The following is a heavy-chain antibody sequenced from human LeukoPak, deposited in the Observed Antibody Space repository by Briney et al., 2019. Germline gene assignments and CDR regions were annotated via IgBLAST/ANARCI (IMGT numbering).Heavy chain of an antibody. V-gene: IGHV3-30-3*01. J-gene: IGHJ4*02. CDR2: ISYDGSNK. CDR3: ARALIPGYCSSTSCYTWYY. D-gene: IGHD2-2*02. CDR1: GFTFSSYA. Sequence: GGSLRLSCAASGFTFSSYAMHWVRQAPGKGLEWVAVISYDGSNKYYADSVKGRFTISRDNSKNTLYLQMNSLRAEDTAVYYCARALIPGYCSSTSCYTWYYWGQGTLVTVSS.